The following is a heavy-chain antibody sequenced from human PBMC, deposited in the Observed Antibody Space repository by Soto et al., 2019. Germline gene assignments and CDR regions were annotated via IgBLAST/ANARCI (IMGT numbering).Heavy chain of an antibody. CDR2: IYYSEST. V-gene: IGHV4-31*03. Sequence: SETLSLTCTVSGGSISSGGYYWSWIRQHPGKGLECIGYIYYSESTYYNPTLKRRVTISVDTSKNQFSLKLSSVTAADVALYYCARAPEGFLEWLFDYWGQGTLVTVSS. CDR1: GGSISSGGYY. J-gene: IGHJ4*02. D-gene: IGHD3-3*01. CDR3: ARAPEGFLEWLFDY.